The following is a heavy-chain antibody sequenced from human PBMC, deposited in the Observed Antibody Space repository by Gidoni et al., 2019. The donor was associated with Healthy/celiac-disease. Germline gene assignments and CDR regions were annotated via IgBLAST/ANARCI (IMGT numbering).Heavy chain of an antibody. CDR2: IIPIFGTA. V-gene: IGHV1-69*01. Sequence: QVQLVQSGAEVKKPGSSVKVSCKASGGTFSSYAISWVRQAPGQGLEWMGGIIPIFGTANYAQKFQGRVTITADESTSTAYMELSSLRSEDTAVYYCASRNSGSGWYSLPYWYFDLWGRGTLVTVSS. CDR3: ASRNSGSGWYSLPYWYFDL. CDR1: GGTFSSYA. D-gene: IGHD6-19*01. J-gene: IGHJ2*01.